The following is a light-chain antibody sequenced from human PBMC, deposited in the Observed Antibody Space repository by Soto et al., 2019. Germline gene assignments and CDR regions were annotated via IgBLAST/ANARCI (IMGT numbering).Light chain of an antibody. CDR3: VLAYGVAGV. CDR2: DTG. V-gene: IGLV7-46*01. Sequence: QAVVTQEPSLTVSLGGTVTLPCGSTTGAVTSGHYPYWFQQKPGQAPMTLISDTGNKHAWTPARFSGSLLGGKAALTLSGAQPEDECEYYGVLAYGVAGVFGTGTKLTVL. CDR1: TGAVTSGHY. J-gene: IGLJ1*01.